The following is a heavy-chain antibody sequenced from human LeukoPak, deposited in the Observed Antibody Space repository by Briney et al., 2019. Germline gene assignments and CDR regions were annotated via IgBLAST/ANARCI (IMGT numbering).Heavy chain of an antibody. V-gene: IGHV1-8*03. CDR1: GYTFTSYD. CDR2: MNPNSGNT. CDR3: ARVNGADYDFWSGYYGDAFDI. Sequence: ASVKVSCKASGYTFTSYDINWVRQAPGQGLEWMGWMNPNSGNTGYAQKFQGRVTITRNTSISTAYMELSSLRSEDTAVYYCARVNGADYDFWSGYYGDAFDIWGQGTMVTVSS. D-gene: IGHD3-3*01. J-gene: IGHJ3*02.